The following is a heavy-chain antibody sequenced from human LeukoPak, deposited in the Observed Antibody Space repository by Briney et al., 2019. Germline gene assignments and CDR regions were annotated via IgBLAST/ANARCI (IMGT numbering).Heavy chain of an antibody. CDR3: ARDQSYGRHYFDY. V-gene: IGHV4-38-2*02. CDR1: SYSISSGYY. Sequence: PSETLSLTCAVSSYSISSGYYWGWIRQPPGKGLEWIGNIHHSGSTYYSPSLESRVTISLDTSKNQFSLRLSSVTAADTAVYYRARDQSYGRHYFDYWGQGILVTVSS. J-gene: IGHJ4*02. CDR2: IHHSGST. D-gene: IGHD5-18*01.